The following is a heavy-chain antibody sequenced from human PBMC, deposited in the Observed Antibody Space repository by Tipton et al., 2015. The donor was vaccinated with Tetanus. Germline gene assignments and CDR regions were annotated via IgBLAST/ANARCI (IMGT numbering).Heavy chain of an antibody. CDR1: GFTLSHYW. D-gene: IGHD2-15*01. CDR3: TRGIRRAFCSGGSCQTFDS. J-gene: IGHJ4*02. V-gene: IGHV3-7*01. Sequence: CAASGFTLSHYWMNWVRQAPGKGLEWVANINEDGSEAYHVVAVKGRFTISRDNANNSLYLQMNSLRAEDTAVYYCTRGIRRAFCSGGSCQTFDSWGLGTLVTVTS. CDR2: INEDGSEA.